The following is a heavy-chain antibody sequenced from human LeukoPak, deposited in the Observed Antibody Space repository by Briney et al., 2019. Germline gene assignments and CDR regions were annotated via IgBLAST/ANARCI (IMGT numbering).Heavy chain of an antibody. D-gene: IGHD1-20*01. CDR3: AKYRYNWNDPDY. CDR2: IRYDGSNK. J-gene: IGHJ4*02. Sequence: PGGSLRLSCAASGFTFSSYGMHWVRQAPGKGLEWVAFIRYDGSNKYYADSVKGRFTISRDNSKNTLYLQMSSLRAEDTAVYYCAKYRYNWNDPDYWGQGTLVTVSS. CDR1: GFTFSSYG. V-gene: IGHV3-30*02.